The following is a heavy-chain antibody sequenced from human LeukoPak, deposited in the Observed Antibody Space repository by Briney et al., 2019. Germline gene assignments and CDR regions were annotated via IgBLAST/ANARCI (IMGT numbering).Heavy chain of an antibody. CDR3: ASARIAAAGKDY. CDR2: ISSSSSYI. D-gene: IGHD6-13*01. CDR1: GFTFSSYS. Sequence: GGSLRLSCAASGFTFSSYSMNWVRQAPGKGLEWVSSISSSSSYIYYADSVKGRFTISRDNAKNSLYLQMNSLRAEDTAVYYCASARIAAAGKDYWGQGTLVTVSS. J-gene: IGHJ4*02. V-gene: IGHV3-21*01.